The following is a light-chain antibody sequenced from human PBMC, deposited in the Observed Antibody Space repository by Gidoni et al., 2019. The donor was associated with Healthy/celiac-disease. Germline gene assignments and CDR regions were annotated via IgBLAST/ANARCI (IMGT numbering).Light chain of an antibody. CDR2: DAS. CDR1: QSVSSY. Sequence: EIVLTQSPATLSLSPGERATLSCRASQSVSSYIAWYQQKPGQAPRLLIYDASNRATGIPARFSGSGSGTDFTLTISSLEPEDFVVYYCQQRSNWPPGYSFGQGTKLEIK. CDR3: QQRSNWPPGYS. V-gene: IGKV3-11*01. J-gene: IGKJ2*03.